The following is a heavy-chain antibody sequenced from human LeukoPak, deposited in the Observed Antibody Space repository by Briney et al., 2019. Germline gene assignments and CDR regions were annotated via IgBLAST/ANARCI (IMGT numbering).Heavy chain of an antibody. D-gene: IGHD6-13*01. CDR2: IIPILGIA. Sequence: VASVKVSCKASGGTFSSYAISWVRRAPGQGLEWMGRIIPILGIANYAQKFQGRVTITADKSTSTAYMELSSLRSEDTAVYYCARAGYSSSWIDYYYYGMDVWGQGTTVTVSS. CDR1: GGTFSSYA. CDR3: ARAGYSSSWIDYYYYGMDV. J-gene: IGHJ6*02. V-gene: IGHV1-69*04.